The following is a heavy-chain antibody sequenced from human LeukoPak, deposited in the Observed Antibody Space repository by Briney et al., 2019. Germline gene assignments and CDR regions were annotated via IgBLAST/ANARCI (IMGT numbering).Heavy chain of an antibody. J-gene: IGHJ4*02. CDR1: GFTFSDYY. V-gene: IGHV3-11*01. CDR2: ISSSGSTI. D-gene: IGHD1-26*01. CDR3: AKDARYSYGY. Sequence: GGSLRLSCAASGFTFSDYYMSWIRQAPGKGLEWVSYISSSGSTIYYADSVKGRFTISRDNSENTLSLQMNSLRAEDTAVYYCAKDARYSYGYWGQGTLVTVSS.